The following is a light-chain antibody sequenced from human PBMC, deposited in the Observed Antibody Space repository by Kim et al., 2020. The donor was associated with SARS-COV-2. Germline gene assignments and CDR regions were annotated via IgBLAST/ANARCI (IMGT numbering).Light chain of an antibody. Sequence: DIQMTQSPSTLSASVGDRVTITCRASQSINSWLAWYQQKPGKAPNLLINKASSLESGVPSRFSGSGSGTEFTLTISSLQPEDFATYYCQQYISSPLTFGGGTKVDIK. V-gene: IGKV1-5*03. CDR3: QQYISSPLT. J-gene: IGKJ4*01. CDR2: KAS. CDR1: QSINSW.